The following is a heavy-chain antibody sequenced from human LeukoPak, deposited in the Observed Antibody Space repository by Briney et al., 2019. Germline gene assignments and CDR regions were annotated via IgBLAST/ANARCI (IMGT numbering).Heavy chain of an antibody. Sequence: PSETLSLTCTVSGGSISSYYWSWIRQPPGKGLEWIGYIYYSGSTNYNPSLKSRVTISVDTSKNQFSLKLSSVTAADTAVYYCARLLLGTSDAFDIWGQGTMVTVSS. CDR2: IYYSGST. CDR1: GGSISSYY. CDR3: ARLLLGTSDAFDI. V-gene: IGHV4-59*01. D-gene: IGHD7-27*01. J-gene: IGHJ3*02.